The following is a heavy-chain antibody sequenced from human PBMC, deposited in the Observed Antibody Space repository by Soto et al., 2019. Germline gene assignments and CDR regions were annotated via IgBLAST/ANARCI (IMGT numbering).Heavy chain of an antibody. Sequence: EVQVLESGGGVVQPGGSLRLSCAATGFTFSDFAMSWVRQAPGKGLEWVSRIYGGGNGPHYADSVKGRVTISRDHSKNTLYLQMNSLSAEDTAVYYCAKMEGMDPWAYSFDYWGQGTLVTVSS. D-gene: IGHD2-2*03. CDR1: GFTFSDFA. CDR3: AKMEGMDPWAYSFDY. J-gene: IGHJ4*02. V-gene: IGHV3-23*01. CDR2: IYGGGNGP.